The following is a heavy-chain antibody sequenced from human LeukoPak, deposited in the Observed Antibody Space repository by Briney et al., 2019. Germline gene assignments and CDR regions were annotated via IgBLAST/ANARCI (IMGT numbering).Heavy chain of an antibody. CDR1: GYTFTSYY. D-gene: IGHD3-9*01. CDR3: ARAEPVYYDILTGYYRQAVLDY. CDR2: INPSGGST. V-gene: IGHV1-46*01. J-gene: IGHJ4*02. Sequence: ASVKVSRKASGYTFTSYYMHWVRQAPGQGLEWMGIINPSGGSTSYAQKFQGRVTMTRDTSTSTVYMELSSLRSEDTAVYYCARAEPVYYDILTGYYRQAVLDYWGQGTLVTVSS.